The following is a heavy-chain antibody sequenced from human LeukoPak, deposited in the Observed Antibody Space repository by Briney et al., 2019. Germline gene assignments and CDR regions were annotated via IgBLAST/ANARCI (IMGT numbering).Heavy chain of an antibody. CDR3: ARGGGGEQWLVLNY. J-gene: IGHJ4*02. Sequence: GGSLRLSCAASGFTFSSSGMHWVRQAPGKGLEWVAVISYDGSNKYYADSVKGRFTFSRDNSKNTLYLQMNSLTSEDTAMYYCARGGGGEQWLVLNYWGQGTLVTVSS. CDR1: GFTFSSSG. D-gene: IGHD6-19*01. CDR2: ISYDGSNK. V-gene: IGHV3-30*03.